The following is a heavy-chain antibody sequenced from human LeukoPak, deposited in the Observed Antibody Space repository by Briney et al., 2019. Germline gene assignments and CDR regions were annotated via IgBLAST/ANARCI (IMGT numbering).Heavy chain of an antibody. D-gene: IGHD3-3*01. V-gene: IGHV3-23*01. Sequence: GGSLRLSCAASGFTFSSYAMSWVRQAPGKGLEWVSAISGSGGSTYYADSVKGRFTISRDNAKNSLYLQMNSLRAEDTAVYYCARGQDYDFWSASGWFDPWGQGTLVTVSS. CDR2: ISGSGGST. CDR1: GFTFSSYA. CDR3: ARGQDYDFWSASGWFDP. J-gene: IGHJ5*02.